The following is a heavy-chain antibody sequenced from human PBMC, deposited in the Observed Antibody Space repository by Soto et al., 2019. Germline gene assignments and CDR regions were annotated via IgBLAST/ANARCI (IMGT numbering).Heavy chain of an antibody. Sequence: SVKVSCKASGDTFGRFTINWVRQAPGQGLEWMGGIKPISDITNYAQRFQGKVTFTADASTSTVYLELSSLRSEDTAMYYCARDPSTINKLIGVWFDPWGQGTLVTVSS. CDR2: IKPISDIT. D-gene: IGHD4-4*01. CDR3: ARDPSTINKLIGVWFDP. J-gene: IGHJ5*02. V-gene: IGHV1-69*13. CDR1: GDTFGRFT.